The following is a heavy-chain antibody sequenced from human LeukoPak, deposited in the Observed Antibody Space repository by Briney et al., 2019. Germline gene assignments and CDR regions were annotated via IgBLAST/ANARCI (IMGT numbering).Heavy chain of an antibody. CDR2: INHSGST. CDR1: GLAFSDYY. CDR3: ARGRWEPWRFRFDP. V-gene: IGHV4-34*01. Sequence: PGGSLRLSCAASGLAFSDYYMSWIRQAPGKGLEWIGEINHSGSTNYNPSLKSRVTISVDTSKNQFSLKLSSVTAADTAVYYCARGRWEPWRFRFDPWGQGTLVTVSS. D-gene: IGHD1-26*01. J-gene: IGHJ5*02.